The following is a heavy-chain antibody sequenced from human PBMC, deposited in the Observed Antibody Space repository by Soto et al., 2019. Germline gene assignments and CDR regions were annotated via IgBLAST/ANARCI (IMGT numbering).Heavy chain of an antibody. J-gene: IGHJ4*02. Sequence: ASVKVSCKASGYTFTSYYMHCVRQAPGQGLEWMGIINPSGGSTSYAQKFQGRVTMTRDTSTSTVYMELSSLRSEDTAVYYCARDDILTGFDYWGQGTLVTVSS. D-gene: IGHD3-9*01. CDR2: INPSGGST. V-gene: IGHV1-46*03. CDR1: GYTFTSYY. CDR3: ARDDILTGFDY.